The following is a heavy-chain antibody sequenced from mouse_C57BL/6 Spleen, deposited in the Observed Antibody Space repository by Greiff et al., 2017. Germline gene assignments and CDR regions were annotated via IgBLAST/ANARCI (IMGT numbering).Heavy chain of an antibody. Sequence: QVQLKQPGAELVMPGASVKLSCKASGYTFTSYWMHWVKQRPGQGLEWIGEIDPSDSYTNYNQKFKGKSTLTVDKSSSTAYMQLSSLTSEDSAVYYCARPSGSSIFDYWGQGTTLTVSS. D-gene: IGHD1-1*01. CDR3: ARPSGSSIFDY. CDR1: GYTFTSYW. CDR2: IDPSDSYT. V-gene: IGHV1-69*01. J-gene: IGHJ2*01.